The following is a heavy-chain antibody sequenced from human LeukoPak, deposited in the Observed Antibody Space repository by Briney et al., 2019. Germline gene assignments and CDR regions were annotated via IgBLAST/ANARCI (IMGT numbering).Heavy chain of an antibody. CDR2: ISGSGGST. Sequence: GGSLRLSCAASGFTFSSYAMSWVRQAPGKGLEWVSAISGSGGSTYYADSAKGRFAISRDNSKNTLFLQMNSLRAEDTAVYYCAKAMVRGVIGGRDYWGQGTLVTVSS. CDR3: AKAMVRGVIGGRDY. CDR1: GFTFSSYA. D-gene: IGHD3-10*01. V-gene: IGHV3-23*01. J-gene: IGHJ4*02.